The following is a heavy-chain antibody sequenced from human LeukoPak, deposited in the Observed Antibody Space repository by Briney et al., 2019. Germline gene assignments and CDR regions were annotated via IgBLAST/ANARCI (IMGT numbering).Heavy chain of an antibody. CDR1: GFTFSSYW. V-gene: IGHV3-74*01. J-gene: IGHJ4*02. CDR3: ARREGFCKGGTCYLDF. Sequence: GGSLRLSCAASGFTFSSYWMHWVRQAPGKGLVWVSRINTDGSSATYADSVKGRFTISRDNVKNTLYLQMNSLRAEDTAVYYCARREGFCKGGTCYLDFWGQGTLVTVPS. CDR2: INTDGSSA. D-gene: IGHD2-15*01.